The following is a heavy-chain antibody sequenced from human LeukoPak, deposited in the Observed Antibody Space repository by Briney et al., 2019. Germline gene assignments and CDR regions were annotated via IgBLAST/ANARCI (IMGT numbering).Heavy chain of an antibody. CDR2: INPNGGGT. CDR3: ARHGGGSYWVDY. V-gene: IGHV1-2*06. D-gene: IGHD1-26*01. Sequence: ASVKVSCKASGYTFTGYYMYWVRQAPGQGLEWMGRINPNGGGTDYAQKFQGRVTMTRDTSIGTAYMELNNLKSDDTAVYYCARHGGGSYWVDYWGQGTLATVSS. CDR1: GYTFTGYY. J-gene: IGHJ4*02.